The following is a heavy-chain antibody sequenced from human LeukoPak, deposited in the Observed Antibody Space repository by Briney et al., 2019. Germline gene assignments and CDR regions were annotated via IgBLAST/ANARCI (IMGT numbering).Heavy chain of an antibody. J-gene: IGHJ4*02. CDR1: GFTFSNYA. V-gene: IGHV3-23*01. Sequence: PGGSPRLPCVASGFTFSNYAMTWVRQAPGKGLEWVSSVSGSTAGGHTYYADSVRGRFTVSRDESKNTLTLLMSSLRAEDTAIYYCAKVKMKNLAYFDSWGQGTLVTVSS. CDR2: VSGSTAGGHT. D-gene: IGHD1-7*01. CDR3: AKVKMKNLAYFDS.